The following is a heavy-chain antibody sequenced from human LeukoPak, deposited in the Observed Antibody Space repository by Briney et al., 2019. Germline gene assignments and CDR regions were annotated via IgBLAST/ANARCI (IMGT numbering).Heavy chain of an antibody. V-gene: IGHV4-59*01. CDR3: ARDITGAAVAGGYYYYGMDA. CDR2: IYYSGST. J-gene: IGHJ6*02. CDR1: GGSISSYY. Sequence: SETLSLTCTVSGGSISSYYWSWIRQPPGKGLEWIGYIYYSGSTNYNPSLKSRVTISVDTSKNQFSLKLSSVTAADTAVYYCARDITGAAVAGGYYYYGMDAWGQGTTVTVSS. D-gene: IGHD6-19*01.